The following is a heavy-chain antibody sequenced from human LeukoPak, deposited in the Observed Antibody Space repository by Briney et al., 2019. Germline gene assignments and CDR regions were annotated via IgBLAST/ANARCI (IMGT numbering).Heavy chain of an antibody. Sequence: SETLSLTCTVSGGSISSSSYYWGWIRQPPGKGLEWSGSIYYSGSTYYNPPLKSRVTISVDTSKNQFSLKLSSVTAADTAVYYCASYGSGSYWSDYWGQGTLVTVSS. CDR2: IYYSGST. CDR3: ASYGSGSYWSDY. J-gene: IGHJ4*02. D-gene: IGHD3-10*01. CDR1: GGSISSSSYY. V-gene: IGHV4-39*01.